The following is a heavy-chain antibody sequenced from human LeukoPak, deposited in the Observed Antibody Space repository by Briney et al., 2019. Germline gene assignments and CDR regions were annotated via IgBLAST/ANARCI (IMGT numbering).Heavy chain of an antibody. CDR1: GFTVSSNY. CDR3: ARVLKDGYNYSDY. D-gene: IGHD5-24*01. Sequence: GGSLRLSCAASGFTVSSNYMSWVRQAPGKGLEWVSVIYSGGSTYYADSVKGRFTISRDNSKNTLYLQMNSLRAEDTAVYYCARVLKDGYNYSDYWGQGTLVTVSS. V-gene: IGHV3-53*01. J-gene: IGHJ4*02. CDR2: IYSGGST.